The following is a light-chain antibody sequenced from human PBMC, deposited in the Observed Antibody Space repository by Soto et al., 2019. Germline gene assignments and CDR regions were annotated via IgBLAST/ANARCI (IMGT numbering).Light chain of an antibody. CDR2: INTDGSH. J-gene: IGLJ3*02. Sequence: QPVLTQSPFASASLGASVKLTCTLSSGHSSYAIAWHQQQPEKGPRYLMKINTDGSHSKGDWIPDRYSGSSSGAERYLTISSLLSEDEADYYCQTWGTGTVVFGGGTKLPVL. CDR1: SGHSSYA. V-gene: IGLV4-69*01. CDR3: QTWGTGTVV.